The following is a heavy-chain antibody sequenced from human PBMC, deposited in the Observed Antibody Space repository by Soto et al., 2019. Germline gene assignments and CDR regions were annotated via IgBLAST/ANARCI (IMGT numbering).Heavy chain of an antibody. Sequence: PLGSLRLSCAASGFTFSSYVMSWVRQAPGKGLEWVSTINGLGDSTYYADSVKGRFTISRDISKNTLYLQMSSVRAEDTAIYYCTRGGYGDYVFDSWGQGTMVTVSS. CDR1: GFTFSSYV. CDR2: INGLGDST. CDR3: TRGGYGDYVFDS. J-gene: IGHJ4*02. V-gene: IGHV3-23*01. D-gene: IGHD4-17*01.